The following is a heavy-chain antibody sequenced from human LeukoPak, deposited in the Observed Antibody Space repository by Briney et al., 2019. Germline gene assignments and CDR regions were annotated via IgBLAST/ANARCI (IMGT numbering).Heavy chain of an antibody. V-gene: IGHV1-18*01. CDR2: ISAYNGNT. CDR3: AREGRMAAADYYYYGMDV. D-gene: IGHD6-13*01. Sequence: ASVKVSCKASGYTFTSYGISWVRQAPGQGPEWMGWISAYNGNTNYAQKLQGRVTMTTDTSTSTAYMELRSLRSDDTAVYYCAREGRMAAADYYYYGMDVWGQGTTVTVSS. J-gene: IGHJ6*02. CDR1: GYTFTSYG.